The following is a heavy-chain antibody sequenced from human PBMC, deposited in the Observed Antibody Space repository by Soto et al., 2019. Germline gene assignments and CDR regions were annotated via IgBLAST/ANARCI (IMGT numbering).Heavy chain of an antibody. CDR3: AGMPYTSGLRFDP. J-gene: IGHJ5*02. D-gene: IGHD6-19*01. CDR1: CCSLKCYY. Sequence: LSHTSPVACCSLKCYYLNLIRQPPGKALQWIGFIYQSGVTSYNPSLASRVSISLDRSNNQCSLKLKSVTAADTAVYFCAGMPYTSGLRFDPWCTGTLV. CDR2: IYQSGVT. V-gene: IGHV4-30-2*01.